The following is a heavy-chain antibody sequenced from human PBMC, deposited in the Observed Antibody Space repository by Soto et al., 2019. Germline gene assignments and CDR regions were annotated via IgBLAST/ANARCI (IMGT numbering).Heavy chain of an antibody. V-gene: IGHV4-59*08. CDR3: ARHPGYYDILTGYTTYYFDY. Sequence: SETLSLTCSVSGGSSGTYYWSWIRQLPGKGLAWIGYIYYRGNTDYNPSLKSRVTISLDTPKNQFSLKLSSVTAADTAVYYCARHPGYYDILTGYTTYYFDYWGQGILVTVSS. D-gene: IGHD3-9*01. CDR2: IYYRGNT. CDR1: GGSSGTYY. J-gene: IGHJ4*02.